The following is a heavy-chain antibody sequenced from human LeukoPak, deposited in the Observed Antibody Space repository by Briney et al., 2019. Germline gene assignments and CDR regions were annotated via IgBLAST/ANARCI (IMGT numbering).Heavy chain of an antibody. D-gene: IGHD6-19*01. CDR2: ISYDGGNE. J-gene: IGHJ4*02. V-gene: IGHV3-30*18. Sequence: GGSLRLSCAASGFXFSSYGIHWVRQAPGKGLEWVGVISYDGGNEYYADSVKGRFSISRDNSKNTLYLQMNSLRAEDTAVYYCAKPPVAGRRWYYFDSWGQGTLVTVSS. CDR3: AKPPVAGRRWYYFDS. CDR1: GFXFSSYG.